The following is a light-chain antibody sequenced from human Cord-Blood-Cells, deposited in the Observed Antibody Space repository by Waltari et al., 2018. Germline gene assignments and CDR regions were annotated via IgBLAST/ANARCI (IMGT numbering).Light chain of an antibody. J-gene: IGLJ1*01. CDR3: SSYTSSSNYV. CDR1: SSDVGGYNY. Sequence: QSALTQPASVPGAPGQSITIPCTGTSSDVGGYNYVSWYQHHPGKAPKLMIYDVSNRPSGVSNRFSGSKSGNTASLTISGLQAEDEADYYCSSYTSSSNYVFGTGTKVTVL. V-gene: IGLV2-14*03. CDR2: DVS.